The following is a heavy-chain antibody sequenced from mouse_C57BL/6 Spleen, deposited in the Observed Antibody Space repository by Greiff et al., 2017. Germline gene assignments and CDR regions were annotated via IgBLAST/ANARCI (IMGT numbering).Heavy chain of an antibody. J-gene: IGHJ3*01. D-gene: IGHD2-3*01. Sequence: QVQLQQSGAELVRPGASVTLSCKASGYTFTDYEMHWVKQTPVHGLEWIGAIDPETGGTAYNQKFKGKAILTADKSSSTAYMELRSLTSEDSAVYYCTRSGGGYYVFAYWGQGTLVTVSA. CDR3: TRSGGGYYVFAY. CDR1: GYTFTDYE. CDR2: IDPETGGT. V-gene: IGHV1-15*01.